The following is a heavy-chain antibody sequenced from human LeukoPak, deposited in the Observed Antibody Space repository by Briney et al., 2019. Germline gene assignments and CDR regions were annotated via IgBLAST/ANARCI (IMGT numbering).Heavy chain of an antibody. CDR2: INHSGST. D-gene: IGHD6-19*01. CDR3: ARGQGSGWYGEVDY. CDR1: GGSFRGNY. J-gene: IGHJ4*02. V-gene: IGHV4-34*01. Sequence: SETLSHTCAVYGGSFRGNYGSWIRQPPGKGREGIGEINHSGSTNYNPSLKSRVTISVDTSKNQFSLKLSSVTAADTAVYYCARGQGSGWYGEVDYWGQGTLVTVSS.